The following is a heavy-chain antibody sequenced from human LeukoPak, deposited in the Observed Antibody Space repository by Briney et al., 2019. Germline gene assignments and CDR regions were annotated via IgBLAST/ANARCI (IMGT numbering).Heavy chain of an antibody. V-gene: IGHV3-23*01. CDR2: ISGGTT. J-gene: IGHJ4*02. CDR1: GFTISTYG. D-gene: IGHD3-10*01. CDR3: AKSVYHSGNY. Sequence: TGGSRRLSCAASGFTISTYGMSWVRQAPGKGLEWVSSISGGTTYYADSVKGRFTISRDNSKNTVSLQMNSLRAEDTAVYYCAKSVYHSGNYWGQGTLVTVSS.